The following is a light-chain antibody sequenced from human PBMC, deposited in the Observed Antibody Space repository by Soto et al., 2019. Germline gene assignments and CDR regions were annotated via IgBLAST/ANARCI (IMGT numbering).Light chain of an antibody. Sequence: QSVLTQPPSASGTLGQRVTISCSGSSSNIGSNYVYWYQQLPGTAPKLLIYRNNQRPSGVPDRFSGSKSGTSASLAISGLRSEDEADYYCAAWDDSLSGWVFGGGTNLTVL. V-gene: IGLV1-47*01. CDR3: AAWDDSLSGWV. CDR2: RNN. CDR1: SSNIGSNY. J-gene: IGLJ3*02.